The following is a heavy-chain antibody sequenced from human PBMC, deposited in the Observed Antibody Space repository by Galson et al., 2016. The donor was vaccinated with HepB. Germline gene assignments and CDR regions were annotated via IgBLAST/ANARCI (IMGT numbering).Heavy chain of an antibody. J-gene: IGHJ6*02. D-gene: IGHD6-19*01. CDR1: GFTFTNYG. Sequence: LRLSCAASGFTFTNYGMHWVRQAPGKGLEWVAVISYDASNRIYIDSVKGRFTISRDNSKNILELQMNSLRADDTAVYYCARDGGYSSGWATGYYGMDVWGQGTTVTVSS. V-gene: IGHV3-30*03. CDR3: ARDGGYSSGWATGYYGMDV. CDR2: ISYDASNR.